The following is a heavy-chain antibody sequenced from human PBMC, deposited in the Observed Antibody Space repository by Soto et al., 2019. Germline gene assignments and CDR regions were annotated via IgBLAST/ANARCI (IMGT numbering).Heavy chain of an antibody. Sequence: VQLVESGGGVVQPGRSLRLSCAASGFTFSSYGMHWVRQAPGKGLEWVAVISYDGSNKYYADSVKGRFTISRDNSKNTLYLQMNSLRAEDTAVYYCAKDTPNYGSGSYDFPSYYYYYGMDVWGQGTTVTVSS. CDR2: ISYDGSNK. V-gene: IGHV3-30*18. CDR3: AKDTPNYGSGSYDFPSYYYYYGMDV. D-gene: IGHD3-10*01. CDR1: GFTFSSYG. J-gene: IGHJ6*02.